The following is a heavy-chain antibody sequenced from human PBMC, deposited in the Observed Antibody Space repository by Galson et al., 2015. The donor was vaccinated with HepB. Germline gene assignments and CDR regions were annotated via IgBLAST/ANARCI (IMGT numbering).Heavy chain of an antibody. Sequence: SVSGSCKASGFTVARLGMSWVRQSPGQGLEWMGCVSPPSGNTKYTQTLQGRVTVNTDTSTSPDYMELRSLGYDHTGVYYCGRVQSSNGYDFWGQGTTVTVSS. V-gene: IGHV1-18*01. CDR3: GRVQSSNGYDF. CDR1: GFTVARLG. J-gene: IGHJ6*02. CDR2: VSPPSGNT. D-gene: IGHD6-13*01.